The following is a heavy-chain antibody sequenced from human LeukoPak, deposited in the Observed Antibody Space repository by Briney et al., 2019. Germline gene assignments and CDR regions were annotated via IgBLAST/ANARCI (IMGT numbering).Heavy chain of an antibody. CDR1: GFTFDDYA. CDR3: AKAGNYYDSSGLYYGMDV. Sequence: PGGSLRLSCAASGFTFDDYAMHWVRQAPGKGLEWVSGISWNSGSIGYADSVKGRFTISRDNAKNSLYLEMNSLRAEDTALYYCAKAGNYYDSSGLYYGMDVWGQGTTVTVSS. CDR2: ISWNSGSI. D-gene: IGHD3-22*01. V-gene: IGHV3-9*01. J-gene: IGHJ6*02.